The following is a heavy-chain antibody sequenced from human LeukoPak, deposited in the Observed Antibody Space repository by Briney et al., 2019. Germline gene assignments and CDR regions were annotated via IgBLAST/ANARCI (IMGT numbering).Heavy chain of an antibody. Sequence: GESLKISCKGSGYSFTSYWIGWVRQMPGKGLEWMGIINPGDSDTRYSPSFQGQVTISADKSISTAYLQWSSLKASDTAVYYCARRRHFWSGYYTHLYCFDYWGQGTLVTVYS. CDR3: ARRRHFWSGYYTHLYCFDY. D-gene: IGHD3-3*02. V-gene: IGHV5-51*01. CDR1: GYSFTSYW. J-gene: IGHJ4*02. CDR2: INPGDSDT.